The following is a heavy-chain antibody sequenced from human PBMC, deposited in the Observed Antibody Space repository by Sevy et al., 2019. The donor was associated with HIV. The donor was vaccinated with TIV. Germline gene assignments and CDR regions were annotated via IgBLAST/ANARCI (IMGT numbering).Heavy chain of an antibody. Sequence: SQTLSLTCAISGDSVSSNSAAWNWIRQPPSRGLEWLGRTYYRSKWYNDSAVSVKRRITINPDTSNNQFSLQGNSVTPEATAVYYGARGRAARILSAVAEFDYWGQGTLVTVSS. J-gene: IGHJ4*02. D-gene: IGHD2-15*01. CDR3: ARGRAARILSAVAEFDY. V-gene: IGHV6-1*01. CDR1: GDSVSSNSAA. CDR2: TYYRSKWYN.